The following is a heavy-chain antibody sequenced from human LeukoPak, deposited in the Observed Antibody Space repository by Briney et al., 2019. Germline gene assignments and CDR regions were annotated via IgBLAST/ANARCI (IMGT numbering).Heavy chain of an antibody. Sequence: GGSLRLSCAASGFTFSSYAMSWVRQAPGKGLEWVGRIKSKTDGGTTDYAAPVKGRFTISRDDSKNTLYLQMNSLKTEDTAVYYCTTHYYGSGSYPGLFGYWGQGTLVTVSS. CDR3: TTHYYGSGSYPGLFGY. CDR1: GFTFSSYA. J-gene: IGHJ4*02. D-gene: IGHD3-10*01. CDR2: IKSKTDGGTT. V-gene: IGHV3-15*01.